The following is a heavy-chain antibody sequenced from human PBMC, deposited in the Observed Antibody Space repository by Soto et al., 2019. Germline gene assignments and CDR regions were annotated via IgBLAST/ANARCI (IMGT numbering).Heavy chain of an antibody. CDR1: GYSLNIYW. D-gene: IGHD3-10*01. J-gene: IGHJ6*02. V-gene: IGHV5-51*01. CDR3: ARIWFGELLLDV. Sequence: PGESLKISCKASGYSLNIYWIGWVRQLPGKGLEWMGVVYPDDSDTIYSPSFEGQVTISVDKSTSTAYLQWSSLKASDTAMYYCARIWFGELLLDVWGQGTTVTVSS. CDR2: VYPDDSDT.